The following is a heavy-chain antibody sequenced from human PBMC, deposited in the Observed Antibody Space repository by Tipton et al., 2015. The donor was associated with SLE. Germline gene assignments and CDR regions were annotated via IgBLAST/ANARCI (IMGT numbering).Heavy chain of an antibody. CDR3: ARQAYRGFDY. Sequence: TLSLTCTVSGYSISSGYYWGWIRQPPGKGLEWIGSIYHSGSTYYNPSLKSRVTISVDTSKNQFSLKLSSVTAADTAVYYCARQAYRGFDYWGQGTLVTVSS. CDR2: IYHSGST. CDR1: GYSISSGYY. V-gene: IGHV4-38-2*02. D-gene: IGHD1-14*01. J-gene: IGHJ4*02.